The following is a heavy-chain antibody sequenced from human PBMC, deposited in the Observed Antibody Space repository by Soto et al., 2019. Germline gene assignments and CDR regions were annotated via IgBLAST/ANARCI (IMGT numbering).Heavy chain of an antibody. CDR3: ARAVMITFGGVIVPTTPYYYYYGADV. CDR2: INPSGGST. V-gene: IGHV1-46*01. J-gene: IGHJ6*02. Sequence: ASVKVSCKASGYTFTSYYMHWVRQAPGQGLEWMGIINPSGGSTSYAQKFQGRVTMTRDTSTSTVYMELRSLRSDDTAVYYCARAVMITFGGVIVPTTPYYYYYGADVWGQGTTVTVSS. D-gene: IGHD3-16*02. CDR1: GYTFTSYY.